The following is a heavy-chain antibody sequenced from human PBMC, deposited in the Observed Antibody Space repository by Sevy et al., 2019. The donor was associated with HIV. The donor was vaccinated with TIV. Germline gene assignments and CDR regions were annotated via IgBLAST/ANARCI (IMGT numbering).Heavy chain of an antibody. CDR2: IYPGDSDT. V-gene: IGHV5-51*01. Sequence: GESLKISCKGSGYSFTSYWIGWVRQMPGKGLEWMGIIYPGDSDTRYSPSFQGQVTISPDKSISTAYLQRSSLKASDTAMYYCASSRYSSGYPYYFDYWGQGTLVTVSS. CDR3: ASSRYSSGYPYYFDY. J-gene: IGHJ4*02. D-gene: IGHD3-22*01. CDR1: GYSFTSYW.